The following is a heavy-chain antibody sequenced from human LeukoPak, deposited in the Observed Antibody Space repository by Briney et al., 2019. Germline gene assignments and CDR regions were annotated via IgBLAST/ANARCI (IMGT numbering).Heavy chain of an antibody. J-gene: IGHJ4*02. CDR3: ARDRGLAY. Sequence: SETLSLICTVSGGSISSYYWNWIRQPPGKGLEWIGCIYYSGSTNYNPSLKSRVTISVDTSKNQFSLKLSSVTAADTAMYYCARDRGLAYWGQGTLVTVSS. D-gene: IGHD5-12*01. V-gene: IGHV4-59*01. CDR1: GGSISSYY. CDR2: IYYSGST.